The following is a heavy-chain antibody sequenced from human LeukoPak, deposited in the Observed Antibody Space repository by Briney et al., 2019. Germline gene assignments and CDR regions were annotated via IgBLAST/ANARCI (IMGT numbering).Heavy chain of an antibody. CDR2: ISGSGGST. D-gene: IGHD5-12*01. CDR3: AKPPAAYSGYAVYSDY. Sequence: SGGSLRLSCAASGFTFSSYAMSWVRQAPGKGLEWVAGISGSGGSTNYADSVKGRFSISRDNSRSTLFLQMNSLRAEDTAVYYCAKPPAAYSGYAVYSDYWGQGTLVTVSS. CDR1: GFTFSSYA. J-gene: IGHJ4*02. V-gene: IGHV3-23*01.